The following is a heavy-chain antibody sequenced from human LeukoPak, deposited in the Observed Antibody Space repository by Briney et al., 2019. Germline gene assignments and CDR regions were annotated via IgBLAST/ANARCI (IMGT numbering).Heavy chain of an antibody. CDR1: GGTFSSYA. CDR3: AIQTTVTTEDY. Sequence: ASVKVSCKASGGTFSSYAISWVRQAPGQGLEWMGGIIPIFGTANYAQKLQGRVTMTTDTSTSTAYMELRSLRSDDTAVYYCAIQTTVTTEDYWGQGTLVTVSS. J-gene: IGHJ4*02. V-gene: IGHV1-69*05. CDR2: IIPIFGTA. D-gene: IGHD4-17*01.